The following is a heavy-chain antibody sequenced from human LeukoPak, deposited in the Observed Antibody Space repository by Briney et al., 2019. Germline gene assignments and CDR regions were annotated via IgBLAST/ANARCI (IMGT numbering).Heavy chain of an antibody. CDR2: ISGSGGST. J-gene: IGHJ6*02. CDR1: GFTFSSYA. V-gene: IGHV3-23*01. Sequence: GGSLRLSCAASGFTFSSYAMSWVRQAPGKGLEWVSAISGSGGSTYYADSVKGRLTISRDNSKNTLYLQMNSLRAEDTAVYYCAKDGLGNSVAAPGTGPAYYYYGMDVWGQGTTVTVSS. D-gene: IGHD6-13*01. CDR3: AKDGLGNSVAAPGTGPAYYYYGMDV.